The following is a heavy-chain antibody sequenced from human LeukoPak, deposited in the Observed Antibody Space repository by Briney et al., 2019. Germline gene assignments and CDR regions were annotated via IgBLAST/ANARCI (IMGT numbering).Heavy chain of an antibody. CDR1: GGTFSSYA. V-gene: IGHV1-69*13. Sequence: GASVKVSCKASGGTFSSYAISWVRQAPGQGLEWVGGIIPIFGTANYAQKFQGRVTITADESTSTAYMELSSLRSEDTAVYYCARDEYYDFWSGYYPQYYFDYWGQGTLVTVSS. CDR3: ARDEYYDFWSGYYPQYYFDY. J-gene: IGHJ4*02. D-gene: IGHD3-3*01. CDR2: IIPIFGTA.